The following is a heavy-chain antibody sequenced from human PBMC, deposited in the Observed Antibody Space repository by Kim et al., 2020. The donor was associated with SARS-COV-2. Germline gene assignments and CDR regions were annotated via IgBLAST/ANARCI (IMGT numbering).Heavy chain of an antibody. Sequence: SETLSLTCTVSGGSISSYYWSWIRQPPGKGLEWIGYIYYSGSTNYNPSLKSRVTISVDTSKNQFSLKLSSVTAADTAVYYCARGFDSWGQGTLVAVSS. CDR2: IYYSGST. CDR3: ARGFDS. V-gene: IGHV4-59*01. J-gene: IGHJ4*02. CDR1: GGSISSYY.